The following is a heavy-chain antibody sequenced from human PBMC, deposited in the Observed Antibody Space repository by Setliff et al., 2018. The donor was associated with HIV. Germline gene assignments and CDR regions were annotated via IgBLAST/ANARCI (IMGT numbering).Heavy chain of an antibody. D-gene: IGHD2-15*01. CDR1: GGSFSGYY. V-gene: IGHV4-34*01. Sequence: SETLSLTCAVYGGSFSGYYWSWIRQPPGKGLEWIGEVNHSGSTNYNPSLKSRVTISVDTSKNQFSLKLSSVTAADTAVYYCARIPRRGRYCSGGSCYSRYGMDVWGQGTTVTVSS. CDR2: VNHSGST. J-gene: IGHJ6*02. CDR3: ARIPRRGRYCSGGSCYSRYGMDV.